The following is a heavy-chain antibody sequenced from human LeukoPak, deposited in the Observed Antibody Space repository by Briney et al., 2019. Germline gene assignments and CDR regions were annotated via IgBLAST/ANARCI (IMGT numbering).Heavy chain of an antibody. CDR2: ISGSGGST. V-gene: IGHV3-23*01. Sequence: GGSLRLSCAASGFTFSSYAMSWVRQAPGKGLEWVSAISGSGGSTYYADSVKGRFTISRDNAKNTLYLQMNSLRAEDSAVYYCVTSYCSGGSCYSASGYWGQGTLVTVSS. CDR1: GFTFSSYA. D-gene: IGHD2-15*01. CDR3: VTSYCSGGSCYSASGY. J-gene: IGHJ4*02.